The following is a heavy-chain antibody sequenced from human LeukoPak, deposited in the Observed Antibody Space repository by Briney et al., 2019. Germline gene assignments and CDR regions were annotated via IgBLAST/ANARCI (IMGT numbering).Heavy chain of an antibody. CDR2: IRYDGSNK. J-gene: IGHJ4*02. D-gene: IGHD3-22*01. V-gene: IGHV3-30*02. Sequence: PGGSLRLSCAASGFTFSSYGMHWVRQAPGKGLEWVAFIRYDGSNKYYADSVKGRFTISRDNSKNTLYLQMNSLRAEDTAVYYCAKDHREEDSSGQDCWGQGTLVTVSS. CDR1: GFTFSSYG. CDR3: AKDHREEDSSGQDC.